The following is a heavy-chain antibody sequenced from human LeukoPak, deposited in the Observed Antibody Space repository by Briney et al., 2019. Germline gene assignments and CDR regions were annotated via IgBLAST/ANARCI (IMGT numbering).Heavy chain of an antibody. D-gene: IGHD3-22*01. J-gene: IGHJ3*02. CDR3: ARDWYYDSSGYLDAFDI. CDR2: IIPIFGTA. V-gene: IGHV1-69*05. Sequence: SVKVSCKASGGTFSSYATSWVRQAPGQGLEWMGRIIPIFGTANYAQKFQGRVTITTDESTSTAYMELSSLRSEDTAVYYCARDWYYDSSGYLDAFDIWGQGTMVTVSS. CDR1: GGTFSSYA.